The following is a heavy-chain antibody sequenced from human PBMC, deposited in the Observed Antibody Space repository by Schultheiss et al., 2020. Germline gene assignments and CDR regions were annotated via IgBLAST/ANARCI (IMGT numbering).Heavy chain of an antibody. CDR1: GFTFSSYA. CDR3: AREFITMVQVYGMDV. D-gene: IGHD3-10*01. CDR2: ISYDGSNK. J-gene: IGHJ6*02. Sequence: WGSLRLSCAASGFTFSSYAMHWVRQAPGKGLEWVAVISYDGSNKYYADSVKGRFTISRDNSKNTLYLQMNSLRAEDTAVYYCAREFITMVQVYGMDVWGQGTTVTVSS. V-gene: IGHV3-30-3*01.